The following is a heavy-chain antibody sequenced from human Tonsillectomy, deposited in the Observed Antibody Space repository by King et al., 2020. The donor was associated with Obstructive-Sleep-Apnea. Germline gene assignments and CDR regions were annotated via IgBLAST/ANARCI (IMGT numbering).Heavy chain of an antibody. J-gene: IGHJ4*02. Sequence: VQLVESGGGLVQPGGSLRLSCAASGFTFSSYDMHWVRQATGKGLELVSGIGTAGGTYYPGTVKGRFTISRENAKNALYLQMNSLRAGDTAVYYCARAFLSYSSSWYIGYWGQGTLVTVSS. CDR2: IGTAGGT. CDR1: GFTFSSYD. CDR3: ARAFLSYSSSWYIGY. V-gene: IGHV3-13*01. D-gene: IGHD6-13*01.